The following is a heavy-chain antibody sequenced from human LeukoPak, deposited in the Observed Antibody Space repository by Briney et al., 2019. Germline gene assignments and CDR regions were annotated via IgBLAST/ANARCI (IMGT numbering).Heavy chain of an antibody. CDR1: GGTFSSYA. CDR2: IIPILGIA. V-gene: IGHV1-69*04. J-gene: IGHJ4*02. CDR3: ASGLATSPFDY. D-gene: IGHD3/OR15-3a*01. Sequence: ASVKVSCKASGGTFSSYAISWVRQAPGQGLEWMGRIIPILGIANYAQKFQGRVTITADKSTSTAYMELSSLRSEDTAVYYCASGLATSPFDYWGQGTLVTVSS.